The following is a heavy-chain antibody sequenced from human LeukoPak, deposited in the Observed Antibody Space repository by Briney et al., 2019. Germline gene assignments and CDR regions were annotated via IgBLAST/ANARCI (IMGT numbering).Heavy chain of an antibody. CDR1: GDSVSSNSAA. J-gene: IGHJ4*02. V-gene: IGHV6-1*01. Sequence: SQTLSLTCAISGDSVSSNSAAWNWIRQSPSRGLEWLGRTYYRSKWFNEYGISVESRITINSDTSKNQFSLHLNSVTPEDTAMYYCAREQTGFDYWGQGTLVTVSS. CDR3: AREQTGFDY. CDR2: TYYRSKWFN.